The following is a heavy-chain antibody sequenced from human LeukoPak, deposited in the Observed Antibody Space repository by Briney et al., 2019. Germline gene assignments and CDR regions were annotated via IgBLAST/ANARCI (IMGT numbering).Heavy chain of an antibody. J-gene: IGHJ3*02. V-gene: IGHV4-31*03. CDR1: GGSISSGGYY. CDR3: AGGVSFSGDAFDI. D-gene: IGHD1-26*01. Sequence: SQTLSLTCTVSGGSISSGGYYWSWIRQHPGKGLEWIGYIYYSGSTYYNPSLKSRVTISVDTSKNQFSLKLSSVTAADTAVYYCAGGVSFSGDAFDIWGQGTMVTVSS. CDR2: IYYSGST.